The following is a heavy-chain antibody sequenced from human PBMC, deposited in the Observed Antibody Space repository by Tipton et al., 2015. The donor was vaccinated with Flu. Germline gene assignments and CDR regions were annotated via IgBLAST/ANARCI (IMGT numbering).Heavy chain of an antibody. CDR1: GGSISSSTW. CDR2: IYHDGST. Sequence: TLSLTCAVSGGSISSSTWWSWVRQPPGKGLEWIGEIYHDGSTHYSPSLESRVTISVDDSRNHFSLTLHSVTAADTAVYYCARDRSGYCTGGVCYWTSFGMDVWGLGTTVSVSS. J-gene: IGHJ6*02. CDR3: ARDRSGYCTGGVCYWTSFGMDV. V-gene: IGHV4-4*02. D-gene: IGHD2-8*02.